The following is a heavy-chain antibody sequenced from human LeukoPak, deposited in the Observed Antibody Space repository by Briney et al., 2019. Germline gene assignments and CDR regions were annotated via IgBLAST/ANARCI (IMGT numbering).Heavy chain of an antibody. Sequence: SQTLSLTCTVSGGSISSGDYYWSWIRQPPGRGLEWIGYIYYSGSTYYNPSLKSRVTISVDTSKNQFSLKLSSVTAADTAVYYCARERVYSRRTPNWFDPWGQGTLVTVSS. J-gene: IGHJ5*02. CDR3: ARERVYSRRTPNWFDP. CDR2: IYYSGST. D-gene: IGHD6-13*01. V-gene: IGHV4-30-4*08. CDR1: GGSISSGDYY.